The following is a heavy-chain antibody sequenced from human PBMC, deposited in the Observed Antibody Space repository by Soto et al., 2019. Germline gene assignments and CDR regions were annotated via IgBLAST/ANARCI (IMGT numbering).Heavy chain of an antibody. CDR1: GFTVSNYG. V-gene: IGHV3-33*01. CDR3: ARGEAWTDEDFDI. CDR2: IWKDGNNK. D-gene: IGHD2-21*02. Sequence: QVQLVESGGGVVQPGQSLRLSCAASGFTVSNYGMHWVRQAPGKGLEWVAVIWKDGNNKYYRDSVKGRFTISRDNSKNTRELQMSSLRGEDTAVYYCARGEAWTDEDFDIWGQGTMVTVSS. J-gene: IGHJ3*02.